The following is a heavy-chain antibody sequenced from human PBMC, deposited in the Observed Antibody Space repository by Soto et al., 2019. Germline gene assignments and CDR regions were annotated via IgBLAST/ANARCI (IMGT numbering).Heavy chain of an antibody. CDR2: ISNSGGST. CDR3: VRGPLWNYTNYYYYSMDV. Sequence: PGGSLRLSCAASGFTFSSYAMSWVRQAPGKGLERVSAISNSGGSTYYVNSVKGRFTISRDNSKNTLYLQMGSLRSEDTAVYFCVRGPLWNYTNYYYYSMDVWGTGTTVTVSS. J-gene: IGHJ6*03. V-gene: IGHV3-64*01. D-gene: IGHD1-7*01. CDR1: GFTFSSYA.